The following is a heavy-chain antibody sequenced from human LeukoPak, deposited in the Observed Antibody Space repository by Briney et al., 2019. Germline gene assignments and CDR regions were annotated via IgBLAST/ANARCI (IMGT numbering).Heavy chain of an antibody. D-gene: IGHD2-2*02. Sequence: GGSLRLSCAASGFTFSSYAMSWVRQAPGKGLEWVSAIGGSGGSTYYADSVKGRFTISRDNSKNTLYLQMNSLRAEDTAVYYCAKVGHTVVPAAISFYYYYMDVWGKGTTVTVSS. CDR2: IGGSGGST. CDR3: AKVGHTVVPAAISFYYYYMDV. V-gene: IGHV3-23*01. CDR1: GFTFSSYA. J-gene: IGHJ6*03.